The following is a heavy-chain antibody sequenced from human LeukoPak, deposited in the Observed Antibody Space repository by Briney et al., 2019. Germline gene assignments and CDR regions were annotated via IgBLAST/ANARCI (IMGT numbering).Heavy chain of an antibody. D-gene: IGHD6-13*01. CDR2: ISYDGSNK. CDR1: GFTFSSYA. V-gene: IGHV3-30-3*01. J-gene: IGHJ4*02. CDR3: AKDYRRYSSSWSHFDY. Sequence: GGSLRLSCAASGFTFSSYAMHWVRQAPGKGLEWVAVISYDGSNKYYADSVKGRFTISRDNSKNTLYLQMNSLRAEDTAVYYCAKDYRRYSSSWSHFDYWGQGTLVTVSS.